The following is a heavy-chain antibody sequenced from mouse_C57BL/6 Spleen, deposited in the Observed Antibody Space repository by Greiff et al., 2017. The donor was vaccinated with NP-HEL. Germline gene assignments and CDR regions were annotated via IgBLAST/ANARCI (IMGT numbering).Heavy chain of an antibody. CDR1: GYAFSSSW. J-gene: IGHJ1*03. CDR2: IYPGDGDT. CDR3: ARSYHYYGSSYWYFDV. V-gene: IGHV1-82*01. D-gene: IGHD1-1*01. Sequence: VQLQQSGPELVKPGASVKISCKASGYAFSSSWMNWVKQRPGKGLEWIGRIYPGDGDTNYNGKFKGKATLTADKSSSTAYMQLSSLTSEDSAVYFCARSYHYYGSSYWYFDVWGTGTTVTVSS.